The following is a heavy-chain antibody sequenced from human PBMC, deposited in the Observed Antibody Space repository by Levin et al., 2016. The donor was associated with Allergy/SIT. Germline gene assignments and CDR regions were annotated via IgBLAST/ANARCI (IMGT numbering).Heavy chain of an antibody. CDR3: ARLAARQQLVRGFDY. CDR2: IDPSDSYT. D-gene: IGHD6-13*01. CDR1: GYSFTSYW. J-gene: IGHJ4*02. Sequence: GESLKISCKGSGYSFTSYWISWVRQMPGKGLEWMGRIDPSDSYTNYSPSFQGHVTISADKSISTAYLQWSSLKASDTAMYYCARLAARQQLVRGFDYWGQGTLVTVSS. V-gene: IGHV5-10-1*01.